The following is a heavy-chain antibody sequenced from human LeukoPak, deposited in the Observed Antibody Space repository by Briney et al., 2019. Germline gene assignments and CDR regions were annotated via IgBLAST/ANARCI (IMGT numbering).Heavy chain of an antibody. CDR2: IESGAKSYAA. D-gene: IGHD1-14*01. J-gene: IGHJ6*03. CDR3: TGEKEAYHVGLAYYYYYMDV. CDR1: GFTFSGSA. V-gene: IGHV3-73*01. Sequence: GGSLRLSCAAAGFTFSGSAMHCVRQARGKGLEWVAQIESGAKSYAAGYAAAGKGGFTISRDDSKHTAFLQMNNLQTEDTAVYYCTGEKEAYHVGLAYYYYYMDVWGKGTTVTVSS.